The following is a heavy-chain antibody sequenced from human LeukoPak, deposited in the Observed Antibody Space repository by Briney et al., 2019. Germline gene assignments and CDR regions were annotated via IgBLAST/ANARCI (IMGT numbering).Heavy chain of an antibody. D-gene: IGHD3-22*01. Sequence: GGSLRLSCAASGFTFSNYGMHWVRQAPGKGLEWVAVISYDGSNKYYADSVKGRFTISRDNSKNTLYLQMNSLRAEDTAVYYCAKDYYDSSGYFAEYFQHWGQGTLVTVSS. CDR3: AKDYYDSSGYFAEYFQH. V-gene: IGHV3-30*18. CDR1: GFTFSNYG. CDR2: ISYDGSNK. J-gene: IGHJ1*01.